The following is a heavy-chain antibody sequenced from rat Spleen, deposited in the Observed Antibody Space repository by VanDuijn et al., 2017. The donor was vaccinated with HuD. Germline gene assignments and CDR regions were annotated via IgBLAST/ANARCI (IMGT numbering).Heavy chain of an antibody. V-gene: IGHV5S13*01. D-gene: IGHD1-11*01. Sequence: EVQLVESGGDLVQPGRSLKISCAASGSTFSNYDMAWVRQAPTTGLEWIASISTDGDNTYYRDSVKGRFTISRDNAKNTQYLQMDSLRSEDTATYYCARHGGLRNWFAYWGQGTLVTVSS. CDR2: ISTDGDNT. J-gene: IGHJ3*01. CDR3: ARHGGLRNWFAY. CDR1: GSTFSNYD.